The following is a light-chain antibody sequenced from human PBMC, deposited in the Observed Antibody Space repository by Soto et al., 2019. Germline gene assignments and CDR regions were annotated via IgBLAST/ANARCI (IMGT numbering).Light chain of an antibody. CDR2: DAS. V-gene: IGKV1-39*01. J-gene: IGKJ2*01. CDR1: HSISPY. CDR3: QQTYISSATM. Sequence: DIQMTQSPSSLSASVGDKVTITCRASHSISPYLNWYQHKPGKAPKLLIYDASALQSGVPSRFSGSGSGRDFTLNITRLQLEDFATYYCQQTYISSATMFGQGTKVDIK.